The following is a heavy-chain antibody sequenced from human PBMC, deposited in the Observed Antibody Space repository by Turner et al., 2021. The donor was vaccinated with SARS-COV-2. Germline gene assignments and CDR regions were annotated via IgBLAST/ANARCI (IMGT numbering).Heavy chain of an antibody. CDR3: AGEVVVPTTILGAVYGMDV. D-gene: IGHD2-2*02. CDR1: GCTFSNYW. CDR2: INSEGSAT. Sequence: EVQLVESGGGVVQPGGSLRPSCAASGCTFSNYWLHWGRQAPGKGLVWVSRINSEGSATSYADSVKGRFTISRDNAKNTVYLQMNSLRADDTAVYYCAGEVVVPTTILGAVYGMDVWGQGTTVTVSS. J-gene: IGHJ6*02. V-gene: IGHV3-74*01.